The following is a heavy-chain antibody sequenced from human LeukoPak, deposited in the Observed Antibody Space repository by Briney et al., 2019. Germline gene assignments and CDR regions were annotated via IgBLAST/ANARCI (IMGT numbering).Heavy chain of an antibody. V-gene: IGHV1-69*05. CDR3: GYYYGSGSQYDYCYYYMDV. CDR1: GGTFRSYA. Sequence: GASVKVSCKASGGTFRSYAISWVRQAPGQGLEWMGGIIPIFGTANYAQKFQGRVTITTDESTSTAYMELSSLRSEDTAVYYCGYYYGSGSQYDYCYYYMDVWGKGTSVTVSS. J-gene: IGHJ6*03. D-gene: IGHD3-10*01. CDR2: IIPIFGTA.